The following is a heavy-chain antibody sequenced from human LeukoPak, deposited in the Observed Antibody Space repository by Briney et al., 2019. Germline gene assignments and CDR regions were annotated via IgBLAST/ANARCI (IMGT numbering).Heavy chain of an antibody. CDR3: ASTPPWIQLYWFDP. CDR2: INPNSGGT. J-gene: IGHJ5*02. CDR1: GYTFTNYY. Sequence: GASVKVSCKASGYTFTNYYMHWVRQAPGQGLEWMGWINPNSGGTNYAQKFQGRVTMTRDTSISTAYMELSRLRSDDTAVYYCASTPPWIQLYWFDPWGQGTLVTVSS. V-gene: IGHV1-2*02. D-gene: IGHD5-18*01.